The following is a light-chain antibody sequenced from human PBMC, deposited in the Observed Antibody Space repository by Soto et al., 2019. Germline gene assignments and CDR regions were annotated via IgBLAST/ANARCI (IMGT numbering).Light chain of an antibody. CDR2: GAS. Sequence: EIVMTQSPATLSVSPGERATLSCRASQSVSSNLAWYQQKPGQAPRLLIYGASTRATGIPARFSGSGSGTEFTLTISSLQSEDFAVYYCQQYNNSPRRYTFGQGTKLEIK. CDR3: QQYNNSPRRYT. CDR1: QSVSSN. J-gene: IGKJ2*01. V-gene: IGKV3-15*01.